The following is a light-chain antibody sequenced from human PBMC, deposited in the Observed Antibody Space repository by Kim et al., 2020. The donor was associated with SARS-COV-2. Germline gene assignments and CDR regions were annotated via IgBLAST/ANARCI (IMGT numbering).Light chain of an antibody. CDR2: GTS. Sequence: GERATLACRASQSISTTYLAWYQQRPGQAPRLLIYGTSTRATGIPHMFSGSGSGTDFTLTIDRLEPDDFAMYYCQHYATSPPVTFGQGTRLEIK. V-gene: IGKV3-20*01. CDR3: QHYATSPPVT. CDR1: QSISTTY. J-gene: IGKJ5*01.